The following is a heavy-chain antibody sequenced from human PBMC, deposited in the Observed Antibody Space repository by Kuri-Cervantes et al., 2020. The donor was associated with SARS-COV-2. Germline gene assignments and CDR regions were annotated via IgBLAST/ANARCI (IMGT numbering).Heavy chain of an antibody. V-gene: IGHV1-2*02. CDR2: INPNSGGT. CDR3: ARANSNLITIFGVVTPTFDY. CDR1: GYTFTGYY. D-gene: IGHD3-3*01. Sequence: ASVKVSCKASGYTFTGYYMHWVRQAPGQGLEWMGWINPNSGGTNYAQKFQGRVTMTRDTSISTAYMELSRLRSDDTAVYYCARANSNLITIFGVVTPTFDYWGQGTLVTVSS. J-gene: IGHJ4*02.